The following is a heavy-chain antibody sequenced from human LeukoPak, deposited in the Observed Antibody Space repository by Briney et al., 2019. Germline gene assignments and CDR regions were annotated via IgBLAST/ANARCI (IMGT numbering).Heavy chain of an antibody. V-gene: IGHV3-30-3*01. CDR3: ARDEFMVRGAIPGGMDV. D-gene: IGHD3-10*01. J-gene: IGHJ6*02. CDR1: GFTFSSYA. Sequence: GGSLRLSCAASGFTFSSYAMHWARQAPGKGLEWVAVISYDGSNKYYADSVKGRFTISRDNSKNTLYLQMNSLRAEDTAVYYCARDEFMVRGAIPGGMDVWGQGTTVTVSS. CDR2: ISYDGSNK.